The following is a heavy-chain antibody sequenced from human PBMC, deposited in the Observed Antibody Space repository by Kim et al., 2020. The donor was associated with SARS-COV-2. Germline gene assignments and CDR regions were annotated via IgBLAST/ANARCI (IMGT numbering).Heavy chain of an antibody. Sequence: DSVKGRFSIPRDNSKNTLYRQMNSLRAEDTAGYYCAKVSVAGGYYYYGMDVWGQGTTVTVSS. D-gene: IGHD6-19*01. CDR3: AKVSVAGGYYYYGMDV. J-gene: IGHJ6*02. V-gene: IGHV3-23*01.